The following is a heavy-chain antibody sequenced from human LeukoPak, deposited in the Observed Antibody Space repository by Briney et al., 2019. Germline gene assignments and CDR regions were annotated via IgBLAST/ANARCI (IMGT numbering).Heavy chain of an antibody. J-gene: IGHJ4*02. D-gene: IGHD3-9*01. CDR3: AKDGDILTGYPYYFDY. CDR1: GFTFSSYA. V-gene: IGHV3-23*01. Sequence: GGSLRLSCAASGFTFSSYAMSWVRQAPGKGLEWVSAISGSGGSTYYADSVKGRFTISRDNSKNTLYLQMNSLRAEDTAVYYCAKDGDILTGYPYYFDYWGQGTLVTVS. CDR2: ISGSGGST.